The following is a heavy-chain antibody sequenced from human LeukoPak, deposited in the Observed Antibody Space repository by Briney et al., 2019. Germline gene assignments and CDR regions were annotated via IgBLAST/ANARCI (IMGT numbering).Heavy chain of an antibody. CDR2: ISGSGGST. V-gene: IGHV3-23*01. CDR3: AKCQTSGCYFDY. Sequence: GGSLRLSCAASGFTFSSYAMSWVRQAPGKGLEWVSAISGSGGSTYYADSVKGRFTISRDNSKNTLYLQMNSLRAEDTAVYFCAKCQTSGCYFDYWGQGTLVTVSS. D-gene: IGHD6-19*01. CDR1: GFTFSSYA. J-gene: IGHJ4*02.